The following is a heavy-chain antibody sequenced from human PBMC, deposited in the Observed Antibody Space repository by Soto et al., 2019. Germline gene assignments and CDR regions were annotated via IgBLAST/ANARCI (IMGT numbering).Heavy chain of an antibody. Sequence: AASVKVSCKASGYTFTSYAMHWVRQAPGQRLEWMGWINAGNGNTKYSQKFQGRVTITRDTSASTAYMELSSLRSEDTAVYYCARDITMVRGFFDYWGQGTLVTVSS. J-gene: IGHJ4*02. CDR2: INAGNGNT. CDR3: ARDITMVRGFFDY. D-gene: IGHD3-10*01. CDR1: GYTFTSYA. V-gene: IGHV1-3*01.